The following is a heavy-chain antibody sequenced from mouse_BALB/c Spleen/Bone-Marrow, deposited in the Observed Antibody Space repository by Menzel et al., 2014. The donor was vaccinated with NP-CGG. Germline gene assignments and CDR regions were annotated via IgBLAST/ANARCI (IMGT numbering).Heavy chain of an antibody. CDR2: IDPANGNT. D-gene: IGHD1-1*01. Sequence: EAQLVESGAELVKPGASVKLSCTASGFNTKDTYMHWVKQRPEQGLEWIGRIDPANGNTKYDPKFQGKATITADTSSNPAYLQLSSLTSEGTAVYYCARYSYGSRGYYFDYWGQGTTLTVSS. CDR3: ARYSYGSRGYYFDY. V-gene: IGHV14-3*02. CDR1: GFNTKDTY. J-gene: IGHJ2*01.